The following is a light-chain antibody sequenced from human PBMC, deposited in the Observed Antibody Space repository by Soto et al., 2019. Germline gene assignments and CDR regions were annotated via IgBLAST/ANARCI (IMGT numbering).Light chain of an antibody. CDR3: QQYNSPLT. CDR2: KAS. Sequence: DIQMTQSPSTLSASVGDRVTITCRASQSISSWLAWYQQKPGKAPKLLIYKASSLETGVPSRFSGSGSGTEFTLTISSLQPDDFATYYCQQYNSPLTFVGGTKVEIK. J-gene: IGKJ4*01. V-gene: IGKV1-5*03. CDR1: QSISSW.